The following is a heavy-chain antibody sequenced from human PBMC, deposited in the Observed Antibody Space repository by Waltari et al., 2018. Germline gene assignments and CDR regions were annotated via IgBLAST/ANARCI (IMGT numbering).Heavy chain of an antibody. J-gene: IGHJ4*02. CDR1: GGSISRYY. CDR2: IYTSGIT. Sequence: QVQLQESGPGLVKPSETLSLTCTVSGGSISRYYWSWIRQPAGKGLEWIGRIYTSGITNYNPSRKRRVTISVDKSKNQFSLKLSSVTAADTAVYYCAREWCSGGSCYNFDYWGQGTLVTVSS. V-gene: IGHV4-4*07. CDR3: AREWCSGGSCYNFDY. D-gene: IGHD2-15*01.